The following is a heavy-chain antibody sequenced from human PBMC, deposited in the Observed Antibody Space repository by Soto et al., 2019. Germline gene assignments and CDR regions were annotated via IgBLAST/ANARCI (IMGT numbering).Heavy chain of an antibody. V-gene: IGHV3-48*01. Sequence: EVQLVESGGGLVQPGGSLRLSCAASGFTFSSYSMNWVRQAPGKGLEWVSYISSSSSTIYYADSVKGRFTISRGNAKNALYLQMNSLRAEDTAVYYWARWGHKTGDGSGGSLDYYYMDVWGKGTTVTVSS. J-gene: IGHJ6*03. CDR3: ARWGHKTGDGSGGSLDYYYMDV. CDR1: GFTFSSYS. CDR2: ISSSSSTI. D-gene: IGHD3-10*01.